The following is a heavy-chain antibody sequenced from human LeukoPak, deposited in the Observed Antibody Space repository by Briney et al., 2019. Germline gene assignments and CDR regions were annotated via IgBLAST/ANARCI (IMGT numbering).Heavy chain of an antibody. Sequence: SETLSLTCAVYGGSFSGYYWSWIRQPPGKGLEWIGEINHSGSTNYNPSLKSRVTISVDTSKNQFSLKLSSVTAADTAVYYCARVRSTMIEVWGQGALVTVSS. D-gene: IGHD3-22*01. J-gene: IGHJ4*02. V-gene: IGHV4-34*01. CDR3: ARVRSTMIEV. CDR2: INHSGST. CDR1: GGSFSGYY.